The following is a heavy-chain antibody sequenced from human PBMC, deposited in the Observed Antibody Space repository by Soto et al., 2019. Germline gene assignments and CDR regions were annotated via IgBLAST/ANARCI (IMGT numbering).Heavy chain of an antibody. D-gene: IGHD3-9*01. V-gene: IGHV3-23*01. Sequence: WGSLRLSCAASGFTFWGYAMSCVRQTPGKGLEWVSTINGRGGSTYYADSVKGRFTISRDNSKNTLYLQMNSLRAEDTAVYYCAKDKEKVLRYFDWSSTVFDYWGQGTLVTVSS. CDR2: INGRGGST. CDR1: GFTFWGYA. CDR3: AKDKEKVLRYFDWSSTVFDY. J-gene: IGHJ4*02.